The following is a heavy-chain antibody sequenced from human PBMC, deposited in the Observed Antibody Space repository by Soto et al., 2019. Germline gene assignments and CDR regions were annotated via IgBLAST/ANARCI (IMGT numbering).Heavy chain of an antibody. V-gene: IGHV1-69*13. CDR1: GGTFSSYA. CDR2: IIPIFGTA. J-gene: IGHJ4*02. D-gene: IGHD3-3*01. CDR3: ARARFWSGYYVGKYFDY. Sequence: ASVKVSCKASGGTFSSYAISWVRQAPGQGLEWMGGIIPIFGTANYAQKFQGRVTITADESTSTAYMELSSLRSEDTAVYYFARARFWSGYYVGKYFDYWGQGTLVTVSS.